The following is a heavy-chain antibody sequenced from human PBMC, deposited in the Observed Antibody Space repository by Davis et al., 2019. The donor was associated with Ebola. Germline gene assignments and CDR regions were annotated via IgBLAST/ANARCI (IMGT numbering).Heavy chain of an antibody. J-gene: IGHJ4*02. Sequence: GGSLRLSCAASGFTFSSYAMSWVRQAPGKGLEWVSSIGSGSSNIYYADSVKGRFTISRDDAKNSLYLQMNSLRADDTAIYYCLGRSFDFWGQGTLVTVSS. CDR3: LGRSFDF. CDR1: GFTFSSYA. V-gene: IGHV3-21*01. CDR2: IGSGSSNI.